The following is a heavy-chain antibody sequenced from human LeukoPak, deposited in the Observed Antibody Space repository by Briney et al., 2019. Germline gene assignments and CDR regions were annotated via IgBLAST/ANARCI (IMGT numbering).Heavy chain of an antibody. CDR2: MNSDGRIT. CDR1: GFSFSIYW. V-gene: IGHV3-74*01. D-gene: IGHD3/OR15-3a*01. J-gene: IGHJ4*02. CDR3: AKENESPDL. Sequence: GGSLRLSCAVSGFSFSIYWMHWVRQAPGRGRVWDSNMNSDGRITNYADSVKGRFTISRDNAKSTLYLQMNNLGVEDTGMYYCAKENESPDLWGQETLVTVSS.